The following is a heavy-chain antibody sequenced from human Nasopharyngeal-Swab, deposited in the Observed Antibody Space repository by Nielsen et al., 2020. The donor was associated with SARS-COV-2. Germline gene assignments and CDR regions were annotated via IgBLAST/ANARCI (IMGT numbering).Heavy chain of an antibody. Sequence: GESLKISCAASGFTFSNAWMSWVRQAPGKGLEWVGRIKSKTDGGTTDCAAPVKGRFTISRDDSKNTLYLQMNSLKTEDTAVYYCTTRPSSSWYYYYYGMDVWGQGTTVTVSS. CDR1: GFTFSNAW. CDR2: IKSKTDGGTT. CDR3: TTRPSSSWYYYYYGMDV. V-gene: IGHV3-15*01. D-gene: IGHD6-13*01. J-gene: IGHJ6*02.